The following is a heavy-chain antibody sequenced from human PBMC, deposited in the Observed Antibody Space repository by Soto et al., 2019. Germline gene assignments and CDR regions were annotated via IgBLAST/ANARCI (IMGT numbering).Heavy chain of an antibody. Sequence: QVQLVQSGAEVKKPGSSVKVSCKASGGTFSSYAISWVRQAPGQGLEWMGGIIPIFGTANYAQKFQGRVTITADESTSTAYMELSSLRSEDTAVYYCAREEVLRYTRRNYYYGMDVWGQGTTVTVSS. CDR3: AREEVLRYTRRNYYYGMDV. CDR1: GGTFSSYA. D-gene: IGHD3-9*01. V-gene: IGHV1-69*01. CDR2: IIPIFGTA. J-gene: IGHJ6*02.